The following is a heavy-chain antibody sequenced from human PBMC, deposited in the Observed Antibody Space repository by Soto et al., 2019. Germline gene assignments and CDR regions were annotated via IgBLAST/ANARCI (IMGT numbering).Heavy chain of an antibody. CDR2: ISSSGGDT. CDR1: GFTCSSYA. CDR3: ATKTAGRRPFDY. J-gene: IGHJ4*02. Sequence: PGGSLRLSCAASGFTCSSYAMSWVRQAPGKGLEWVSGISSSGGDTPYADSVKGRFTISRDNSKNTLYLQMSNLRAEDTAVYFCATKTAGRRPFDYWGQGTLVTVSS. V-gene: IGHV3-23*01. D-gene: IGHD6-13*01.